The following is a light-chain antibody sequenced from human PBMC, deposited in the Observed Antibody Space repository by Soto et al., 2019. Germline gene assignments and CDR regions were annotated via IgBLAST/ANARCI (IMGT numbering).Light chain of an antibody. V-gene: IGLV2-14*01. CDR1: VGGYNS. CDR3: CSYTTSSTLDVV. J-gene: IGLJ2*01. CDR2: EVS. Sequence: QSALTQPASVSGSPGQSSTISCVGGYNSVSWYQQHPGKAPKLIIYEVSNRPSGVSSRFSGSKSGNTASLTISGLQAEDEADYYCCSYTTSSTLDVVFGGGTKLTVL.